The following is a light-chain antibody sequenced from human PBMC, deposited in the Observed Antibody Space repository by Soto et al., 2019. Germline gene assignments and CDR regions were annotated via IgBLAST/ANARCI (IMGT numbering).Light chain of an antibody. V-gene: IGKV1-5*03. CDR3: QQSYSTPRT. CDR1: QTISSW. Sequence: DIKMTQSPSTLSGSVGDRVTITCRASQTISSWLAWYQQKPGKAPKLLIYKASTLKSGVPSRFSGSGSGTEFTLTISSLQPDDFATYYCQQSYSTPRTFGQGTKVDIK. J-gene: IGKJ1*01. CDR2: KAS.